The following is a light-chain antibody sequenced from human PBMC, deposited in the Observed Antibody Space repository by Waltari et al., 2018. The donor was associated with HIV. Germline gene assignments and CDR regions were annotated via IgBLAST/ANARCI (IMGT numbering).Light chain of an antibody. Sequence: QSALTQPASVSGSPGPSITISCTGTSSDVGGYNHVSWYQPYPGKAPKLMIYEVSNRPSGVSNRFSGSKSGNTASLTISGLQAEDEADYYCSSYTSSSTLVFGGGSKLTVL. V-gene: IGLV2-14*01. CDR2: EVS. J-gene: IGLJ2*01. CDR1: SSDVGGYNH. CDR3: SSYTSSSTLV.